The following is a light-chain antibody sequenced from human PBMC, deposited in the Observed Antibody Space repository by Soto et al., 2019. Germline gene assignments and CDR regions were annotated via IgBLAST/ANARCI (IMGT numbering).Light chain of an antibody. Sequence: PTIXCTSXMSVXYSSKNKNYLAWYQQKPGHPPKLLIYWASTREPGVPDRFSASGSGTDFTLTIISLQAEDVAIYYCQQYYSSPCTFGHSAKVDIK. V-gene: IGKV4-1*01. CDR1: MSVXYSSKNKNY. CDR3: QQYYSSPCT. J-gene: IGKJ1*01. CDR2: WAS.